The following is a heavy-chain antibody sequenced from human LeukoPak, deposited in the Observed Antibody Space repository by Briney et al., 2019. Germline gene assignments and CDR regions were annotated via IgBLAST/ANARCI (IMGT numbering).Heavy chain of an antibody. J-gene: IGHJ4*02. CDR1: GFTFSSYS. D-gene: IGHD6-19*01. CDR2: ISSSSSYI. V-gene: IGHV3-21*04. CDR3: AKESIAVAGTFDY. Sequence: GGSLRLSCAASGFTFSSYSMTWVRQAPGKGLEWVSSISSSSSYIYYADSVKGRFTISRDNSKNTLYLQMNSLRAEDTALYYCAKESIAVAGTFDYWGQGTLVTVSS.